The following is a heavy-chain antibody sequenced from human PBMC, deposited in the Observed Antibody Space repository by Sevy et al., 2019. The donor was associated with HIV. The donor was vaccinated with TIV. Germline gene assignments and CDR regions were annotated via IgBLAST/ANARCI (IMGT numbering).Heavy chain of an antibody. D-gene: IGHD6-19*01. CDR3: ARRSAGQWLAVYYFDS. J-gene: IGHJ4*02. CDR1: GDSITRSAYY. V-gene: IGHV4-39*01. Sequence: SETLSLTCSVSGDSITRSAYYWAWIRQPPGKGLEWIGSISSSGSTYHNASLKGRLTMAVDTSKSQFSLTLESVTAADTAVYHCARRSAGQWLAVYYFDSWGQGTLVTVSS. CDR2: ISSSGST.